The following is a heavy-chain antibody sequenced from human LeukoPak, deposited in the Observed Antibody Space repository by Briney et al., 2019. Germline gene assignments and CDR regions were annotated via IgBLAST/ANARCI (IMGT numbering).Heavy chain of an antibody. Sequence: GESLKISCKGSGYSFTSYWIGWVRQMPGKGLEWMGIIYPGDSDTRYSPSFQGQVTISADKSISTAYLQWSSLKASDTAMYYCARRVDSSGYYNYFDYWGQGTLVTVSS. CDR3: ARRVDSSGYYNYFDY. CDR2: IYPGDSDT. V-gene: IGHV5-51*01. J-gene: IGHJ4*02. D-gene: IGHD3-22*01. CDR1: GYSFTSYW.